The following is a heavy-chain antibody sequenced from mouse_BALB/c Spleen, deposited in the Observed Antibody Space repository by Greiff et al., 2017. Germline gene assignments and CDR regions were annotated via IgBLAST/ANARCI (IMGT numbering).Heavy chain of an antibody. CDR2: IRNKANGYTT. J-gene: IGHJ4*01. V-gene: IGHV7-3*02. Sequence: EVQLVESGGGLVQPGGSLRLSCATSGFTFTDYYMSWVRQPPGKALEWLGFIRNKANGYTTEYSASVKGRFTISRDNSQSILYLQMNTLRAEDSATYYCARETVYAMDYWGQGTSVTVSS. CDR3: ARETVYAMDY. D-gene: IGHD4-1*01. CDR1: GFTFTDYY.